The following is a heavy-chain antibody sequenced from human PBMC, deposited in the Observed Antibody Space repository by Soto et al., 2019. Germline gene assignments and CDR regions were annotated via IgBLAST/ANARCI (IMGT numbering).Heavy chain of an antibody. CDR2: IDLTGRT. Sequence: SETLSLTCTVSGGSISSGDCYWSWIRQPPGKGLEWIGYIDLTGRTYYNPSLKSRLAVSVDTSKNQFSLTLSSVTAADTAVYFCARFSSLDKDYVVDVWGQGTMVPSP. D-gene: IGHD6-19*01. CDR1: GGSISSGDCY. CDR3: ARFSSLDKDYVVDV. J-gene: IGHJ6*02. V-gene: IGHV4-30-4*08.